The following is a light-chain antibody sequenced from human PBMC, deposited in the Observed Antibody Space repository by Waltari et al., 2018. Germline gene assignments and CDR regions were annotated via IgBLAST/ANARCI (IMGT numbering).Light chain of an antibody. J-gene: IGKJ1*01. CDR2: GAS. V-gene: IGKV3-15*01. CDR3: QQYNNLWT. CDR1: QSVSSN. Sequence: EIQMTQSPATLSVSPGERATLTCRASQSVSSNLAWYQQKPGQAPRLLIYGASTRATGIPARFSGSGSGTEFTLTISSLQSEDFAVYYCQQYNNLWTFGQGTKVEIK.